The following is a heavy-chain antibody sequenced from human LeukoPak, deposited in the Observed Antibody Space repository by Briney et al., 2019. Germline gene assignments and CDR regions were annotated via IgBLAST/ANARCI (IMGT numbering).Heavy chain of an antibody. Sequence: GGSLRLSCAASGFTFSSYAMHWVRQAPGKGLEWVAVISYDGSNKYYADSMKGRFTISRDNSKNTLYLQMNSLRAEDTAVYYCARGSLYGDYNFDYWGQGTLVTVSS. CDR2: ISYDGSNK. J-gene: IGHJ4*02. CDR1: GFTFSSYA. CDR3: ARGSLYGDYNFDY. D-gene: IGHD4-17*01. V-gene: IGHV3-30*04.